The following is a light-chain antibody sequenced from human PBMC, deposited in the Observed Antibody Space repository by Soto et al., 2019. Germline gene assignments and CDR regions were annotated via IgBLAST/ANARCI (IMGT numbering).Light chain of an antibody. Sequence: ILMTQSPATLSVSPGERATLSCRARQSVSNNLAWYQQKPGQAPRLLIYDASTRATGIPARFSGSGSGTEFTLTISGLQSEDFAVYYCQQYNNWPPWTVGQGTKVEIK. V-gene: IGKV3-15*01. CDR3: QQYNNWPPWT. J-gene: IGKJ1*01. CDR1: QSVSNN. CDR2: DAS.